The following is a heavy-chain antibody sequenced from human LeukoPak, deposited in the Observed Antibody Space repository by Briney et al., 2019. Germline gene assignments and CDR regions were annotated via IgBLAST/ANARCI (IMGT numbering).Heavy chain of an antibody. CDR1: GGSFSGYY. Sequence: SETLSLTCAVYGGSFSGYYWSWIRQPPGKGLEWIGEINHSGSTNYNPSLKSRVTMSVDTSKNQFSLKLSSVTAADTAVYYCARTIVGAVFDYWGQGTLVAVSS. V-gene: IGHV4-34*01. J-gene: IGHJ4*02. CDR3: ARTIVGAVFDY. CDR2: INHSGST. D-gene: IGHD1-26*01.